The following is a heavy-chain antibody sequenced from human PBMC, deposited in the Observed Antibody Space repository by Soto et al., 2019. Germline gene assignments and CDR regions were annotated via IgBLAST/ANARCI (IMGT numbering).Heavy chain of an antibody. Sequence: ASVKVSCKASGYTFTSYDINWVREATGQGLEWMGWMNPNSGNTGYAQKFQGRVTMTRNTSISTAYMELSSLRSEDTAVYYCARDSSSWYSSSGGRDYYGMDVWGQGTTVTVSS. V-gene: IGHV1-8*01. CDR3: ARDSSSWYSSSGGRDYYGMDV. D-gene: IGHD6-13*01. CDR1: GYTFTSYD. CDR2: MNPNSGNT. J-gene: IGHJ6*02.